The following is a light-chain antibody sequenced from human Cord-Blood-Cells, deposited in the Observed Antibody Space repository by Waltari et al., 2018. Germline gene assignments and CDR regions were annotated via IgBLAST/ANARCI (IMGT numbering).Light chain of an antibody. J-gene: IGKJ1*01. CDR2: AAS. V-gene: IGKV1-39*01. CDR1: QRISSY. CDR3: QQSYSTPPT. Sequence: DIQITQSPSSLSASVRDRVTITCRASQRISSYLNWYQQKPGKAPKLLIYAASSLQSGVPSRFSGSGSGTDFTLTISSLQPEDFATYYCQQSYSTPPTFGQGTKVEIK.